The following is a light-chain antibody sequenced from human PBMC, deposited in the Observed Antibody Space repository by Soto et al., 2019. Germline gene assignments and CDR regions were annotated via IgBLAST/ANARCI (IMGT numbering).Light chain of an antibody. CDR1: SSNIGTNT. J-gene: IGLJ2*01. CDR2: RNH. Sequence: QSVLTQPPSTSETPGQRGTISCSGSSSNIGTNTVNWYQQLPGTAPKLLIYRNHQRPSGVPDRFSGSKSGTSASLAISGLQPEDEADYYCAAWDDSLNGVVFGGGTKLTVL. V-gene: IGLV1-44*01. CDR3: AAWDDSLNGVV.